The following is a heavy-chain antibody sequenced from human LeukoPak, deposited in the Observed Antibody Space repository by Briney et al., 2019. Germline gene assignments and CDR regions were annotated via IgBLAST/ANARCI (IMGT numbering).Heavy chain of an antibody. D-gene: IGHD3-10*01. Sequence: GGSLRLSCAASGFTFSSHEMNWVRQAPGKGLEWVSYITSSGNTRFYADSVKGRFTISRDNAKNTLYLQMNSLRAEDTAVYYCAKAPWFGEPNWFDPWGQGTLVTVSS. CDR3: AKAPWFGEPNWFDP. CDR1: GFTFSSHE. V-gene: IGHV3-48*03. CDR2: ITSSGNTR. J-gene: IGHJ5*02.